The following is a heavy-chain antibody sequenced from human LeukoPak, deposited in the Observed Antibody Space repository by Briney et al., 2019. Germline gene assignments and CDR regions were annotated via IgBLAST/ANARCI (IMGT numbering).Heavy chain of an antibody. CDR1: GYTFTGYY. CDR2: INPNSGGT. D-gene: IGHD1-26*01. J-gene: IGHJ4*02. Sequence: ASVKVSCKASGYTFTGYYMRWVRQAPGQGLEWMGRINPNSGGTNYAQKFQGRVTMTRDTSISTAYMELSRLRSDDTAVYYCARLAGGGSYLGEDYWGQGTLVTVSS. V-gene: IGHV1-2*06. CDR3: ARLAGGGSYLGEDY.